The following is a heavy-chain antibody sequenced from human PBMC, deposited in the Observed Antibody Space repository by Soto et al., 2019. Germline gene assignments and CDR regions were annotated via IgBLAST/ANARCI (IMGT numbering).Heavy chain of an antibody. V-gene: IGHV4-30-2*01. CDR2: IYHSGST. J-gene: IGHJ4*02. CDR1: GGSISSGGYS. CDR3: ATAPGPY. Sequence: QLQLQESGSGLVKPSQTLSLTCAVSGGSISSGGYSWSWIRQPPGKGLEWIGYIYHSGSTYYNPPLKRRVTIAVDRSKNQFSPKLSSVPAAATAVYYCATAPGPYWGQGTLVTVSS.